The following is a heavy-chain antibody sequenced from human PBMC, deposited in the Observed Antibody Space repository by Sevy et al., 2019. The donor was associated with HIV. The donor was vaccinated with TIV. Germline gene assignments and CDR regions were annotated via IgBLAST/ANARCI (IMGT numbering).Heavy chain of an antibody. J-gene: IGHJ4*02. CDR1: GFTFAKYS. CDR2: FSFGCGRI. CDR3: AREGCTQPHDY. Sequence: GASLRLSCAASGFTFAKYSMSWLRQAPGKGLEWVSTFSFGCGRINYADSVKGRFTISRDDSKNTLYLQMNSLRAEDTATYFCAREGCTQPHDYWGQGTLVTVSS. V-gene: IGHV3-23*01.